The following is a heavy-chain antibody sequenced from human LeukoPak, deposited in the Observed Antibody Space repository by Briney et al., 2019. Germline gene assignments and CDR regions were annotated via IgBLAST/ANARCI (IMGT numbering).Heavy chain of an antibody. CDR3: ARGITMIRGIIRGWFDP. CDR2: NSGNT. J-gene: IGHJ5*02. V-gene: IGHV1-8*01. D-gene: IGHD3-10*01. Sequence: NSGNTGYAQKFQGRVTMTRNTSISTAYMELSSLRSEDTAVYYCARGITMIRGIIRGWFDPWGQGTLVTVSS.